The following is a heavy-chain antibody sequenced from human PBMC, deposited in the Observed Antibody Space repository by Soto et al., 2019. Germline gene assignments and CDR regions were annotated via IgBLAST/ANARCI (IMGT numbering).Heavy chain of an antibody. Sequence: APSKLSSKYSGEINSRRALMWVQQENGKGLEWMGWISPYNGDTNYAQKLQGRVTMTTDTSTSTAYMELRSLRSDDTAVYYCARDLYNYDRRGWDDVFDMLLHGTLVT. CDR2: ISPYNGDT. V-gene: IGHV1-18*01. CDR3: ARDLYNYDRRGWDDVFDM. D-gene: IGHD3-22*01. CDR1: GEINSRRA. J-gene: IGHJ3*02.